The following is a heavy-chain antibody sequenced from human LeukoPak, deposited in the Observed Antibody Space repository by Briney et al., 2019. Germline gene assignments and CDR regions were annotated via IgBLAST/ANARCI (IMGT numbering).Heavy chain of an antibody. J-gene: IGHJ6*02. CDR1: GGTFSSYA. V-gene: IGHV1-18*01. D-gene: IGHD3-3*01. Sequence: ASVKVSCKASGGTFSSYAISWVRQAPGQGLEWMGWISAYNGNTNYAQKLQGRVTMTTDTSTSTAYMELRSLRSDDTAVYYCARVSKYYDFWSGYSPNYGMDVWGQGTTVTVSS. CDR2: ISAYNGNT. CDR3: ARVSKYYDFWSGYSPNYGMDV.